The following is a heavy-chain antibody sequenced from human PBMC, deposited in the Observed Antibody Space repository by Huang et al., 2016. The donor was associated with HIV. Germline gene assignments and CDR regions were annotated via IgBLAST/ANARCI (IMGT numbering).Heavy chain of an antibody. V-gene: IGHV4-59*11. Sequence: QVLVQESGPGLAKPSETLSLTCTVSGGSISSHHWSWIRQAPGKGLEWIGTMFYSGSNKTNPSLKRRVTISVDTSKNQVSLRLASVTAADSAVYFCARVARGPNWYFDLWGRGTLVTVSS. CDR3: ARVARGPNWYFDL. J-gene: IGHJ2*01. CDR1: GGSISSHH. D-gene: IGHD2-15*01. CDR2: MFYSGSN.